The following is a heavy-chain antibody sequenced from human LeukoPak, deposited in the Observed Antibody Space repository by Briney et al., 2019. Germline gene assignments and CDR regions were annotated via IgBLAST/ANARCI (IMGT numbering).Heavy chain of an antibody. D-gene: IGHD3-22*01. CDR1: GGPMYSYY. V-gene: IGHV4-4*07. CDR3: ARMKFYGSTGYSPGHYMDV. CDR2: VYPGVSA. J-gene: IGHJ6*03. Sequence: SETLSLTCTVSGGPMYSYYWSWIRQTAGKGLEWIGRVYPGVSANYNPSLTSRVTMSVDTSKNQFALKLNTVTAADTAVYYCARMKFYGSTGYSPGHYMDVWGKGTTVTVSS.